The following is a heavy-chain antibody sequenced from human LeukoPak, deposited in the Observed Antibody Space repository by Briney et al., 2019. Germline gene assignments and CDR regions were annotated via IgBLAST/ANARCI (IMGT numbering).Heavy chain of an antibody. V-gene: IGHV4-34*01. J-gene: IGHJ4*02. CDR3: ARDPIGVTTSHPIDY. CDR1: GGSFSGYY. Sequence: SETLSLTCAVYGGSFSGYYWSWIRQPPGKGLEWIGEINHSGSTNYNPSLKSRVTISVDTSKNQFSLKLSSVTAADTAVYYCARDPIGVTTSHPIDYWGQGTLVTVSS. CDR2: INHSGST. D-gene: IGHD4-17*01.